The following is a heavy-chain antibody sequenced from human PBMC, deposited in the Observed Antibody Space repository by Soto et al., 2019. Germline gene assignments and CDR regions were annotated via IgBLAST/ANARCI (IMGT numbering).Heavy chain of an antibody. CDR2: INPSSGRT. V-gene: IGHV1-46*01. Sequence: GASVKVSCKASGYTFTSYSMHWVRQAPGQGLEWMGIINPSSGRTSYAQNFQGRVTMTSDTSTSTVYMEMSSLKSEDTAVYYCARDHNFGFILYAMDVWGQGTTVTVSS. J-gene: IGHJ6*02. CDR3: ARDHNFGFILYAMDV. D-gene: IGHD2-15*01. CDR1: GYTFTSYS.